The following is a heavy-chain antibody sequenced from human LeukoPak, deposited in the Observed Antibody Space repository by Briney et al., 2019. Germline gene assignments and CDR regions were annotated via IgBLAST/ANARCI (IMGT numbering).Heavy chain of an antibody. J-gene: IGHJ1*01. D-gene: IGHD3-22*01. CDR2: IYYSGST. V-gene: IGHV4-59*01. CDR3: ARGPYYYDSSGYAQYFQH. Sequence: SETLSLTCTVSGGSISSYYWSWIRQPPGKGLEWIGYIYYSGSTNYNPSLKSRVTISVDTSKTQFSLKLSSVTAADTAVYYCARGPYYYDSSGYAQYFQHWGQGTLVTVSS. CDR1: GGSISSYY.